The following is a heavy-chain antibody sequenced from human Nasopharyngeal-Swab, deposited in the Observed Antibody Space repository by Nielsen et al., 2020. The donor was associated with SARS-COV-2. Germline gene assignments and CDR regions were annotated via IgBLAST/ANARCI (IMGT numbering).Heavy chain of an antibody. CDR2: INHSGST. D-gene: IGHD3-22*01. CDR3: ARGSYDSSGEYYYYGMDV. V-gene: IGHV4-34*01. J-gene: IGHJ6*02. CDR1: GGSFSGYY. Sequence: SETLSLTCAVYGGSFSGYYWSWIRQPPGKGLEWIGEINHSGSTNYNPSLKSRVTISVDMSKNQFSLKLSSVTAADTAVYYCARGSYDSSGEYYYYGMDVWGQGTTVTVSS.